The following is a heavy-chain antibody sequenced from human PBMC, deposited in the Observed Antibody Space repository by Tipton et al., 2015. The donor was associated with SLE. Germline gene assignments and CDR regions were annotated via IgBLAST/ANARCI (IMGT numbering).Heavy chain of an antibody. V-gene: IGHV4-34*01. J-gene: IGHJ4*02. CDR1: GGSFSGYY. Sequence: TLSLTCAVYGGSFSGYYWSWIRQPPGKGLEWIGEINHSGSTNYNPSFKSRVTISVDTSKNQFSLKLSSVTAADTAVYYCARLWTGTTGIDYWGQGTLVTVSS. D-gene: IGHD1-7*01. CDR3: ARLWTGTTGIDY. CDR2: INHSGST.